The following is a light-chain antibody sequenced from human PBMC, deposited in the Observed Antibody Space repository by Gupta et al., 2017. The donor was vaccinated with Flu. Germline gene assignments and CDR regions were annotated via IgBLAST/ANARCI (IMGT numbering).Light chain of an antibody. CDR2: GAS. CDR1: QSVSSSY. V-gene: IGKV3-20*01. CDR3: QQYGSSPWT. Sequence: EIVLTQSPGTLSLSPGERATLSCSASQSVSSSYLVWYRQKPGQAPRLLIYGASSRATGIPDRFSGSGSGTDFTLTISRLEPEDFAVYYCQQYGSSPWTFGQGTKVEIK. J-gene: IGKJ1*01.